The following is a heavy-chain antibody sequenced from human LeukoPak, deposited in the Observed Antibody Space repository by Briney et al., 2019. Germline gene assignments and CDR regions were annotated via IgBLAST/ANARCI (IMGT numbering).Heavy chain of an antibody. Sequence: SETLSLTCTVSGGSISSYYWSWIRQPPGKGLEWIGYIYYSGSTNYNPSLKSRVTISVDTSKNQFSLKLSSVTAADTAVYYCARDFGDAFDIWGQGTMVTVSS. D-gene: IGHD3-10*01. CDR1: GGSISSYY. V-gene: IGHV4-59*01. J-gene: IGHJ3*02. CDR2: IYYSGST. CDR3: ARDFGDAFDI.